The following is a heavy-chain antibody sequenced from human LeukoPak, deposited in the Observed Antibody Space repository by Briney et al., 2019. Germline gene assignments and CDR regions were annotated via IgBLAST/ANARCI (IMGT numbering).Heavy chain of an antibody. CDR1: GFTFSSYD. Sequence: GGSLRLSCAASGFTFSSYDMHWVRQAPGKGLEWVALIWYDGNNKYYADSVKGRFTISRDNSKNTLYLQMNSLRAEDTAVYYCARGPGDYVGNDAFDIWGQGTMVTVSS. CDR2: IWYDGNNK. CDR3: ARGPGDYVGNDAFDI. D-gene: IGHD4-17*01. V-gene: IGHV3-33*01. J-gene: IGHJ3*02.